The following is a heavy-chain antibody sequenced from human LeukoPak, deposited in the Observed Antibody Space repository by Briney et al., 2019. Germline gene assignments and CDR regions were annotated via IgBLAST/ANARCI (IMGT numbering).Heavy chain of an antibody. Sequence: GGSLRLSCAASGFTFSSYAMHWVRQAPGKGLEWVAVISYDGSNKYYADSVKGRFTISRDNSKNTLYLQMNSLRAEDTAVYYCATINTVQFDYWGQETLVTVSS. CDR2: ISYDGSNK. V-gene: IGHV3-30*01. D-gene: IGHD4-17*01. J-gene: IGHJ4*02. CDR1: GFTFSSYA. CDR3: ATINTVQFDY.